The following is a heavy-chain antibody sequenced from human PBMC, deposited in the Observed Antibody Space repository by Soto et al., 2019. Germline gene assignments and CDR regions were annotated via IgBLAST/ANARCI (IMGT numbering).Heavy chain of an antibody. CDR1: GYSFTSYW. V-gene: IGHV5-51*01. Sequence: PGESLKISCKGSGYSFTSYWIGWVRQMPGKGLEWMGIIYPGDSDTRYSPSLQGQVTISADKSISTAYLQWSSLKASDTAMYYCARHLSVVTDGYYFDYWGQGTLVTVSS. D-gene: IGHD2-15*01. CDR2: IYPGDSDT. CDR3: ARHLSVVTDGYYFDY. J-gene: IGHJ4*02.